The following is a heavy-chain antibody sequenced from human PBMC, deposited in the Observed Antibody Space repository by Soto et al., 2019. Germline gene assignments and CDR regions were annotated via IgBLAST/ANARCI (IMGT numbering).Heavy chain of an antibody. CDR1: DGTISSLY. V-gene: IGHV4-59*01. CDR2: INNNGNT. J-gene: IGHJ4*02. CDR3: AATPRY. D-gene: IGHD1-26*01. Sequence: MLSHITTVSDGTISSLYWSWIRQPPGKGLEWIGYINNNGNTDYNPSLESRVTISVDTSRNQISLYLTSVTAADTAIYYCAATPRYRGQGTLVTVSS.